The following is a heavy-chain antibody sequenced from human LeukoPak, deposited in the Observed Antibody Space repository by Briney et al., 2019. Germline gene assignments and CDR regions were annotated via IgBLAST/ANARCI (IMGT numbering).Heavy chain of an antibody. CDR2: IYYSGST. CDR3: AVETTVTNWFDP. J-gene: IGHJ5*02. Sequence: PSETLSLTCTVSGGSISSYYWSWIRQPLGKGLEWIGYIYYSGSTNYNPSLKSRVTISVDTSKNQFSLKLSSVTAADTAVYYCAVETTVTNWFDPWGQGTLVTVSS. CDR1: GGSISSYY. D-gene: IGHD4-17*01. V-gene: IGHV4-59*01.